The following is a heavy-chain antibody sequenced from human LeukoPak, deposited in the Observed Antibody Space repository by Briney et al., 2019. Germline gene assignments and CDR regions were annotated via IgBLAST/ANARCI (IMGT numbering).Heavy chain of an antibody. CDR1: GGSISSYY. CDR3: ARVGDYGGNSVDY. CDR2: IYYSGST. J-gene: IGHJ4*02. Sequence: SETLSLTCTVSGGSISSYYWSWIRQPPGKGLEWIGYIYYSGSTNYNPSLKSRVTISVDTSKNQFSLKLSSVTAADTAVYYCARVGDYGGNSVDYWGQGTLVTVSS. D-gene: IGHD4-23*01. V-gene: IGHV4-59*01.